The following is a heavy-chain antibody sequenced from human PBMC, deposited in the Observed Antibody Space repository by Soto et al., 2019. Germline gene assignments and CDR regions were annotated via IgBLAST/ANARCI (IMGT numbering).Heavy chain of an antibody. J-gene: IGHJ3*01. CDR3: ARDLEEADVFDL. CDR1: GFTFNNYN. V-gene: IGHV3-21*01. CDR2: IPARGSGYR. Sequence: EVQLVESGGDLVKPGGSLRLSCATSGFTFNNYNMNWVRQAPGKGLEWVSSIPARGSGYRYYAESVKGRFTITRDVAKNSLYLQMNNLRADDTALYYCARDLEEADVFDLWGQGTMVTVSS.